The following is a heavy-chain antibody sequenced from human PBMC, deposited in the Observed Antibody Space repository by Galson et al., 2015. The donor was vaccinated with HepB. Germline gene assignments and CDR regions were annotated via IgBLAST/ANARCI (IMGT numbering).Heavy chain of an antibody. V-gene: IGHV3-33*01. D-gene: IGHD2-2*01. J-gene: IGHJ6*03. CDR2: IWYDGSNK. CDR1: GFTFSSYG. Sequence: SLRLSCAASGFTFSSYGMHWVRQAPGKGLEWVAVIWYDGSNKYYADSVKGRFTISRDNSKNTLYLQMNSLRAEDTAVYYCARGPTPNRYCSSTSCYFPVYYYYMDVWGKGTTVTVSS. CDR3: ARGPTPNRYCSSTSCYFPVYYYYMDV.